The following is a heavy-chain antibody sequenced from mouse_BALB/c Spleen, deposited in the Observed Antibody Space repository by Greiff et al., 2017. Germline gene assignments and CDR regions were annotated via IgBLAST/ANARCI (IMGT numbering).Heavy chain of an antibody. Sequence: VQLQQSGPELVKPGASVKMSCKASGYTFTSYVMHWVKQKPGQGLEWIGYINPYNDGTKYNEKFKGKATLTSDKSSSTAYMELSSLTSEDSAVYYCERLDLCYAMDYWGQGTSVTVSS. CDR1: GYTFTSYV. J-gene: IGHJ4*01. CDR2: INPYNDGT. CDR3: ERLDLCYAMDY. V-gene: IGHV1-14*01.